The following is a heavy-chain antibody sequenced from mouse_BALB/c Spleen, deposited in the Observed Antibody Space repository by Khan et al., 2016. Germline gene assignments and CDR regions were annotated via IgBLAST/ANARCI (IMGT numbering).Heavy chain of an antibody. D-gene: IGHD2-4*01. CDR3: NAAYDYYDSLNY. Sequence: VQLQQSGAELVRSGALVKLSCTSSGFNIKDYYIHWVRQRPEQGLEWIGWIDPENGDTEYAPKFQGKATMTAHTSSNTAYLQLSSLTSEDTAVYYGNAAYDYYDSLNYWGQGTSVTVSS. CDR2: IDPENGDT. J-gene: IGHJ4*01. CDR1: GFNIKDYY. V-gene: IGHV14-4*02.